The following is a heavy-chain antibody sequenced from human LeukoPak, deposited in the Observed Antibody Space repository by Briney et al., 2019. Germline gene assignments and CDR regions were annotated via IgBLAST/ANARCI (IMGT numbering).Heavy chain of an antibody. Sequence: PSETLSLTCTVSGGSISSYYWSWIRQPPGKGLEWIGYIYHSGSTYYNPSLKSRVTISVDRSKNQFSLKLSSVTAADTAVYYCARDESTPNPRIDWGQGTLVTVSS. J-gene: IGHJ4*02. CDR2: IYHSGST. V-gene: IGHV4-59*12. CDR1: GGSISSYY. CDR3: ARDESTPNPRID. D-gene: IGHD2-15*01.